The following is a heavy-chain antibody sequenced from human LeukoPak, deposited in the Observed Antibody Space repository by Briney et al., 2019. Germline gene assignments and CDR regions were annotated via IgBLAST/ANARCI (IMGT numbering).Heavy chain of an antibody. V-gene: IGHV1-18*04. CDR2: ISAYNGNT. CDR3: ARVYRSGWYGLAWFDP. D-gene: IGHD6-19*01. J-gene: IGHJ5*02. CDR1: GYTFTSYG. Sequence: ASVKVSCKASGYTFTSYGISWVRQAPGQGLEWMGWISAYNGNTNYAQKLQGRVTMTTDTSTSTAYMELRSLRSDDTAVYYCARVYRSGWYGLAWFDPWGQGTLVTVSS.